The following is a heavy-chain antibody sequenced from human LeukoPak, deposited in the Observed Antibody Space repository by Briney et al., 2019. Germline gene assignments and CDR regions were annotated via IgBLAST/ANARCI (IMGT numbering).Heavy chain of an antibody. CDR3: AKRGVTWYFDY. V-gene: IGHV4-38-2*01. J-gene: IGHJ4*01. CDR1: GYSISSGYY. Sequence: SQTLSLTCAVSGYSISSGYYWGWIRQPPGKGLEWIGSIYHSGSTYYNPSLKSRVTISVDTSKNQFSLKLSSVTAADTAVYYCAKRGVTWYFDYWGQGILVTVSS. CDR2: IYHSGST. D-gene: IGHD3-10*01.